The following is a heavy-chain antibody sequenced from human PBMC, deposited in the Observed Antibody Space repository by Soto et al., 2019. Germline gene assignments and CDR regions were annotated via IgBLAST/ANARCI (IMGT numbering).Heavy chain of an antibody. V-gene: IGHV3-23*01. Sequence: EVQLLESGGGLVQSGGSLRLSCAASGFTFSSYAMSWVRQAPGKGLEWVSAISGRGGSRYYADSVKGRFTISRDNSKNTLYLQMNSLRAEDTAVYYCAKDHVGPRGEAGMDVWGQGTTVTVSS. CDR3: AKDHVGPRGEAGMDV. CDR2: ISGRGGSR. J-gene: IGHJ6*02. CDR1: GFTFSSYA. D-gene: IGHD1-26*01.